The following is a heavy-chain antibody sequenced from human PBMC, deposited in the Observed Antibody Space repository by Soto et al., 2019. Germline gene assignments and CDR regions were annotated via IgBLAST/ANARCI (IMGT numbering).Heavy chain of an antibody. CDR1: GFTFSSYG. CDR3: ARGESYYDSSGYFVY. D-gene: IGHD3-22*01. CDR2: IWYDGSNK. J-gene: IGHJ4*02. Sequence: GGSLRLSCAASGFTFSSYGMHWVRQAPGKGLEWVAVIWYDGSNKYYADSVKGRFTISRDNSKNTLYLQMNSLRAEDTAVYYCARGESYYDSSGYFVYWGQGTLVTVSS. V-gene: IGHV3-33*01.